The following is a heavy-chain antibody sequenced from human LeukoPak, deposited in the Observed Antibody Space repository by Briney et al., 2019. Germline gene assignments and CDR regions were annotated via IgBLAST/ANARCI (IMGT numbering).Heavy chain of an antibody. CDR2: LRGDGRTT. D-gene: IGHD6-19*01. J-gene: IGHJ4*02. Sequence: GGCLRLSRAASGYTFGVYAMHCVRDALGKGLVWGSLLRGDGRTTSYAGSAKGRFPISRDNRKNTLYLQKSSLRPEDTAMYYCAKDAVAGKWLHYSGQGTLVTVS. CDR1: GYTFGVYA. V-gene: IGHV3-43*02. CDR3: AKDAVAGKWLHY.